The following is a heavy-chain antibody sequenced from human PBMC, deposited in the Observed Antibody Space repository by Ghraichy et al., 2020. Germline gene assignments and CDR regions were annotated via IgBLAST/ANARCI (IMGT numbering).Heavy chain of an antibody. Sequence: ASVKVSCKASGYTFTGYYMHWVRQAPGQGLEWMGWINPNSGGTNYAQKFQGRVTMTRDTSISTAYMELSRLRSDDTAVYYCARERARYGGNPRGFSWGQGTLVTVSS. CDR2: INPNSGGT. V-gene: IGHV1-2*02. J-gene: IGHJ4*02. D-gene: IGHD4-23*01. CDR1: GYTFTGYY. CDR3: ARERARYGGNPRGFS.